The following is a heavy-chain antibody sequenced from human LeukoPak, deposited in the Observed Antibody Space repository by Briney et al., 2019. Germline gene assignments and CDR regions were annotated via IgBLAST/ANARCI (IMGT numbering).Heavy chain of an antibody. CDR1: GGSISSGGYY. Sequence: PSQTLSLTCTVSGGSISSGGYYWSWIRQHPGKGLEWIGYIYYSGSTYYNPSLKSRVTISVDTSKNQFSLKLSSVTAADTAVYYCARDVVVPAAQRQYKWNWFDPWGQGTLVTVSS. J-gene: IGHJ5*02. D-gene: IGHD2-2*01. V-gene: IGHV4-31*03. CDR2: IYYSGST. CDR3: ARDVVVPAAQRQYKWNWFDP.